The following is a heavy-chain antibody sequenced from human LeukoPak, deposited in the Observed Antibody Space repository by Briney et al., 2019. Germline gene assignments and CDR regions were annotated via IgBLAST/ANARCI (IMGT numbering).Heavy chain of an antibody. J-gene: IGHJ3*02. D-gene: IGHD3-9*01. V-gene: IGHV3-30*04. CDR1: GFTFSTYA. CDR3: ARDGPYHDISTGYYKNAFDI. Sequence: GKSLRLSCAASGFTFSTYAMHWVRQAPGKGLEWVAVVSYDGATELHTDSVKGRFSVSRDNSKNTLFLQMNSLRPEDTAMYYCARDGPYHDISTGYYKNAFDIWGQGTTVTVSS. CDR2: VSYDGATE.